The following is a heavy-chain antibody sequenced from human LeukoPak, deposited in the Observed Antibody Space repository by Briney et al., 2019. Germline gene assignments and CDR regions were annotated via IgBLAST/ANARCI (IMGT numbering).Heavy chain of an antibody. Sequence: PLETLSLTCTVSGGSISSYYWNWIRQPAGKGLEWIGRIYSSGSTNYNPSLKSRVTMSVDTSKNQFSLKLNSVTAADTAVYYCARESAIFGVFIVAFDYWGQGALVTVSS. CDR1: GGSISSYY. V-gene: IGHV4-4*07. CDR2: IYSSGST. CDR3: ARESAIFGVFIVAFDY. D-gene: IGHD3-3*01. J-gene: IGHJ4*02.